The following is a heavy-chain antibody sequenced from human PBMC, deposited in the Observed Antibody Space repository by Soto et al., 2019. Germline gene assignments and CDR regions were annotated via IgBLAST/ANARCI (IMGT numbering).Heavy chain of an antibody. Sequence: KPSETLSLTCTVSGGSISSYYWSWIRQPPGKGLEWIGYIYYSGSTNYNPSLKSRVTISVDTSKNQFSLKLSSVTAADTAVYYCARDIGHSYGPATYYYYYGMDVWGQGTTVTVSS. D-gene: IGHD5-18*01. V-gene: IGHV4-59*01. J-gene: IGHJ6*02. CDR1: GGSISSYY. CDR2: IYYSGST. CDR3: ARDIGHSYGPATYYYYYGMDV.